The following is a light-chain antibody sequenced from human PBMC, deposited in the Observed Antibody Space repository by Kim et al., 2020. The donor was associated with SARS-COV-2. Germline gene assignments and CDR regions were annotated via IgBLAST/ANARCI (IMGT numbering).Light chain of an antibody. CDR1: QTVLYSSNNKNY. V-gene: IGKV4-1*01. CDR3: QQYYNTPYT. J-gene: IGKJ2*01. CDR2: WAS. Sequence: DFVMTQSPASLAVSLGERATINCKSNQTVLYSSNNKNYLAWYQQKPGQPPKLLIYWASTRESGVPDRFSGSGSGTDFTLTVSSLQAEDVAVYYCQQYYNTPYTFGQGTKVDIK.